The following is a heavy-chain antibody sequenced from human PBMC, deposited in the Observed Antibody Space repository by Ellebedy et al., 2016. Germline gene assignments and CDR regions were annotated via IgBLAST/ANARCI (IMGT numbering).Heavy chain of an antibody. CDR2: MYYSGST. CDR1: GGSINYYY. D-gene: IGHD4-23*01. J-gene: IGHJ4*02. V-gene: IGHV4-59*01. Sequence: GSLRLXXTVSGGSINYYYWSWIRQPPGKGLEWIGYMYYSGSTKYNPSLKSRVTISLDTSKNQFSLKLNSVTAADAAVYFCARVSNDSGGRFYFDYWGQGTLVTVSS. CDR3: ARVSNDSGGRFYFDY.